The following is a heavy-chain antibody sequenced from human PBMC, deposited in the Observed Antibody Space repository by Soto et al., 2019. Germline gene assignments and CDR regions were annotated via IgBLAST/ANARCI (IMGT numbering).Heavy chain of an antibody. CDR1: GFTFSSHW. D-gene: IGHD1-1*01. CDR3: TRDNNWSYDY. Sequence: EVQVVESGGGLVQPGGSLRLSCAASGFTFSSHWMHWVSQAPGKGLVWVSHIGPSGSGTRDADSVQGRFTISRDNARNTLYLQMNSLRDEDTAVYYCTRDNNWSYDYWGQGILVTVSS. V-gene: IGHV3-74*01. CDR2: IGPSGSGT. J-gene: IGHJ4*02.